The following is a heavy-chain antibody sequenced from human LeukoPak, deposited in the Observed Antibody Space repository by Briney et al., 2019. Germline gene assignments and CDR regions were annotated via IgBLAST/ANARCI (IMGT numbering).Heavy chain of an antibody. CDR2: IYYSGST. Sequence: SETLSLTCTVSGGSISSYYWSWIRQPPGKGLEWIGYIYYSGSTNYNPSLKSRVTISVDTSKNQFSLKLSSVTAADTAVYYCARLARGSADFWGQGILVTVSS. V-gene: IGHV4-59*01. D-gene: IGHD3-10*01. CDR1: GGSISSYY. CDR3: ARLARGSADF. J-gene: IGHJ4*02.